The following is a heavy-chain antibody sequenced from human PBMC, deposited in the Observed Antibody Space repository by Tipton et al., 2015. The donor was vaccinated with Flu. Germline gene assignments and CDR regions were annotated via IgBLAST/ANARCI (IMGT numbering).Heavy chain of an antibody. Sequence: TLSLTCAASGLTFSDAWVSWVRQAPGKGLEWIGCIFYTGSANYNPSLKGRLTISVDTSKNQFSLRLTSVTAADTAIYYCARHVYGDYVNYLDPWGQGTLVIVSS. D-gene: IGHD4-17*01. CDR3: ARHVYGDYVNYLDP. CDR2: IFYTGSA. V-gene: IGHV4-59*08. CDR1: GLTFSDAW. J-gene: IGHJ5*02.